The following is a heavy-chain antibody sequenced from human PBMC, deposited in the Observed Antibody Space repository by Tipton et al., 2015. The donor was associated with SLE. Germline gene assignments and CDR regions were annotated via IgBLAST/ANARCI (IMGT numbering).Heavy chain of an antibody. CDR3: ARLYSGSRGAFDI. CDR2: IYHSGST. D-gene: IGHD1-26*01. V-gene: IGHV4-38-2*01. CDR1: GYSISSGYY. J-gene: IGHJ3*02. Sequence: LRLSCAVSGYSISSGYYWGWIRQPPGKGLEWIGSIYHSGSTYYNPSLKSRVTISVDTSKNQFSLKLSSVTAADTAVYYCARLYSGSRGAFDIWGQGTMVTVSS.